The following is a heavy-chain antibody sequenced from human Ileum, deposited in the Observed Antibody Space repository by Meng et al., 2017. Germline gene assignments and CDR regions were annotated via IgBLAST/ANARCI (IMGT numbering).Heavy chain of an antibody. CDR2: IYYDGSS. D-gene: IGHD5-18*01. V-gene: IGHV4-30-4*01. CDR1: NGSLTNVNNY. J-gene: IGHJ4*02. CDR3: AREFYVDTAMVIDS. Sequence: QLQESGSGLVTSSQPLSLPCSVSNGSLTNVNNYWNWIRQAPGQALEHIGYIYYDGSSYATPSLKSRVTMSIDTSTNQFSLRLDSVTAADTAVYYCAREFYVDTAMVIDSWGPGALVTVSS.